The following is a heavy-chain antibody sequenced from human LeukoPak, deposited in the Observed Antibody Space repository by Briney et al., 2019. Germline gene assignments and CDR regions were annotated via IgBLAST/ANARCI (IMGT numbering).Heavy chain of an antibody. CDR2: ISAYNGNT. Sequence: ASVKVSCKASGYTFTSYGISWVRRAPGQGLERMGWISAYNGNTDYAQSLQGRVTMTIDTSTSTVYMELRSLRSDDTAVYYCARDVGRSYDLDYWGQGTLVTVSS. CDR1: GYTFTSYG. CDR3: ARDVGRSYDLDY. J-gene: IGHJ4*02. V-gene: IGHV1-18*01. D-gene: IGHD3-16*01.